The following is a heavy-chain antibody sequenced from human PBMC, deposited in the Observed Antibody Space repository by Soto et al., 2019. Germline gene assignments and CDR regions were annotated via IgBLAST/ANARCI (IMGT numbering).Heavy chain of an antibody. CDR2: IWDDGSNK. CDR1: GFTFSSDG. CDR3: STRDPLRLQLPDYYYYMDV. J-gene: IGHJ6*03. V-gene: IGHV3-33*01. D-gene: IGHD4-4*01. Sequence: SGGSLRISCAASGFTFSSDGMPWVRQAPGGGLEWVAAIWDDGSNKYYADSVKGRFTISRDNSKNTLYLQMNSLRAEDTAVYYCSTRDPLRLQLPDYYYYMDVWGKGTTVTVSS.